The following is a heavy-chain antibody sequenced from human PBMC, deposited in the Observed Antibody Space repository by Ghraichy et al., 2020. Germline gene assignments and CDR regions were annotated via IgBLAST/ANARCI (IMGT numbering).Heavy chain of an antibody. D-gene: IGHD3-10*01. CDR3: ARSVGMVQDPDYYYYGMDV. CDR1: GDSVSSNSAA. CDR2: TYYRSKWYN. V-gene: IGHV6-1*01. Sequence: SQTLSLTCAISGDSVSSNSAAWNWIRQSPSRGLEWLGRTYYRSKWYNDYAVSVKSRITINPDTSKNQFSLQLNSVTPEDTAVYYCARSVGMVQDPDYYYYGMDVWGQGTTVTVSS. J-gene: IGHJ6*02.